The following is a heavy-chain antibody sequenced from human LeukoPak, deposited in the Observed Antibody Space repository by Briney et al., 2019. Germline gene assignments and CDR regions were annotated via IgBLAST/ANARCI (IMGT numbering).Heavy chain of an antibody. Sequence: HPGGSLRLSCAASGFIFSNYAMNWVRQAPGKGLEWVAFISASYTTEYSDSAKGRFTISRDNSKNTLYLEMNNLRAEDTAIYYCAKDWKPDSGYDLDYWGQGTLVTVSS. J-gene: IGHJ4*02. V-gene: IGHV3-23*01. CDR1: GFIFSNYA. D-gene: IGHD5-12*01. CDR2: ISASYTT. CDR3: AKDWKPDSGYDLDY.